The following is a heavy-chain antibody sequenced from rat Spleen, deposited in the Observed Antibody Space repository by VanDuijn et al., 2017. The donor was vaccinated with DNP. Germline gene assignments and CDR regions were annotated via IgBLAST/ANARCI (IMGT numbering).Heavy chain of an antibody. CDR1: GFTFNNYW. Sequence: EVQLVESGGDLVQPGRSLKLSCVASGFTFNNYWMTWIRQVPGKGLEWVASITSSGGSTYYPDSVKGRFTISRDNAKNTLYLQMNSLRSEDTATYYWARGGRSYFDYWGQGVMVTVSS. J-gene: IGHJ2*01. V-gene: IGHV5-31*01. D-gene: IGHD1-11*01. CDR2: ITSSGGST. CDR3: ARGGRSYFDY.